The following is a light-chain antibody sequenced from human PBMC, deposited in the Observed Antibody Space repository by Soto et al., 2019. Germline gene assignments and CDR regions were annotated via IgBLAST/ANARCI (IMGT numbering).Light chain of an antibody. CDR3: RQCHKWPRIT. V-gene: IGKV3-15*01. CDR2: CAS. CDR1: ENVDTN. J-gene: IGKJ5*01. Sequence: EIVMTQSPGTLSVSPGEGATLSCRASENVDTNLAWYQHKPGQAPPRLLFCASTRAAGGPARFIGSRCGAEFTLTIISLVSADVVVFYCRQCHKWPRITFGPGTRLEIK.